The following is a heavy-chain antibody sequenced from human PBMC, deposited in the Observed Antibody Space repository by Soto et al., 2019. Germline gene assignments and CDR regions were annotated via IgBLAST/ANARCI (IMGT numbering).Heavy chain of an antibody. Sequence: GGSLRLSCAASGFTFSSYSMNWVRQAPGKGLEWVSSISSSSYIYYADSVKGRFTISRDNAKNSLYLQMNSLRAEDTAVYYCAGYDYYYYGMDVWGQGTTVTVSS. V-gene: IGHV3-21*01. CDR2: ISSSSYI. J-gene: IGHJ6*02. CDR3: AGYDYYYYGMDV. D-gene: IGHD5-12*01. CDR1: GFTFSSYS.